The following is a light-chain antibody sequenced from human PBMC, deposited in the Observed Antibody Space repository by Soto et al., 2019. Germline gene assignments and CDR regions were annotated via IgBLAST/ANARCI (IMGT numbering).Light chain of an antibody. CDR1: RDDIGAYDY. J-gene: IGLJ1*01. Sequence: QSVLTQPASVSGSPGQSITISCAGTRDDIGAYDYVSWYQQHPGNAPKLLVYEVTNRPSGVSDRFSGSESGNTASLTISGLQAEDEADYYCNSYTSSSTQVFGTGTKVTVL. CDR2: EVT. CDR3: NSYTSSSTQV. V-gene: IGLV2-14*01.